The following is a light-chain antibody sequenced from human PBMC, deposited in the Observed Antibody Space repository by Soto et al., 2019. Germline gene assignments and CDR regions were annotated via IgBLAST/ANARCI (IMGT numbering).Light chain of an antibody. CDR3: QQRSNWPLT. Sequence: EIVLTQSPVTLSLSPGARATLSCRASQSVSSYLAWYQQKPGQAPRLLIYDASNRATGIPARFSGSGSGTDFTLTISTLEPEEFAVYYWQQRSNWPLTFGGGTKVEIK. CDR1: QSVSSY. V-gene: IGKV3-11*01. CDR2: DAS. J-gene: IGKJ4*01.